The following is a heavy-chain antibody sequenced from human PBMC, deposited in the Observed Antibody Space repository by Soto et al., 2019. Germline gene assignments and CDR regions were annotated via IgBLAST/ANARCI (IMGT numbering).Heavy chain of an antibody. J-gene: IGHJ6*02. CDR3: ARYSSSCDYYYYGMDV. Sequence: SVKVSCKASGGTFSSYAISWVRQAPGQGLEWMGGIIPIFGTANYAQKFQGRVTINADESTSTAYMELSSLRSEDTAVYYCARYSSSCDYYYYGMDVWGQGTTVTVSS. V-gene: IGHV1-69*13. CDR2: IIPIFGTA. D-gene: IGHD6-6*01. CDR1: GGTFSSYA.